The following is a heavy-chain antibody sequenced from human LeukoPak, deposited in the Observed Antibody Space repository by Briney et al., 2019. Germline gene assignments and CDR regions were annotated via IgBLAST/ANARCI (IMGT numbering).Heavy chain of an antibody. CDR1: GFTFSRYW. V-gene: IGHV3-7*01. J-gene: IGHJ4*02. CDR2: IKQDGSGE. Sequence: GGSLRLSCVASGFTFSRYWMSWVRQAPGKGLEWVARIKQDGSGEYYLDSVKGRFTISRDNAKNSLYLQMNSLRADDTAVYFCTTGYSSGWYNEGNYWGQGTLVTVSS. CDR3: TTGYSSGWYNEGNY. D-gene: IGHD6-19*01.